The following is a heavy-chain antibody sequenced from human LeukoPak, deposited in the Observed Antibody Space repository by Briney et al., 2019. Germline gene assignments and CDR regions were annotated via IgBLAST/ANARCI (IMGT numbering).Heavy chain of an antibody. CDR1: GDSVSTDSSA. D-gene: IGHD2-2*01. CDR3: ARLTVVPAAYFDY. Sequence: SQTLSLTCAISGDSVSTDSSAWNWVRQSPSRGLEWLGRTYYMSKWYNEYAVSVKSRITINPDTSKNQVSLQLNSVTPEDTAVYYCARLTVVPAAYFDYWGQGTLVTVSS. J-gene: IGHJ4*02. CDR2: TYYMSKWYN. V-gene: IGHV6-1*01.